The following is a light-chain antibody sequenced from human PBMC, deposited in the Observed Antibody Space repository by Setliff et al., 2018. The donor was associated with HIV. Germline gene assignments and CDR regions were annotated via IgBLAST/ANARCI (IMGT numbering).Light chain of an antibody. CDR2: DVS. V-gene: IGLV2-14*03. J-gene: IGLJ1*01. CDR1: NSDVGGYNY. Sequence: QSALAQPASVSGTPRQSITISCIGTNSDVGGYNYVSWYQQHPGKAPKLLIYDVSDRPSGVSRRFSGSKSGNTASLTISGLQAEDEADYYCKSYTGSSPLYVFGSGTKVTVL. CDR3: KSYTGSSPLYV.